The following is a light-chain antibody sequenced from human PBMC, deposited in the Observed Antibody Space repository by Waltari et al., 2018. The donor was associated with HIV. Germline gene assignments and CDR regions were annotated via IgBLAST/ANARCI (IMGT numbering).Light chain of an antibody. CDR3: SSYTSSSTVV. Sequence: SALNQPASSSWPPGQSITISPTGTTSAGRCYTYLSWYQQHPGKATKLMIYDVTKRPSGVSDRFSGSKSGNTASLTISGLQAEDEADYYCSSYTSSSTVVFGGGTKVTVL. V-gene: IGLV2-14*03. CDR2: DVT. CDR1: TSAGRCYTY. J-gene: IGLJ2*01.